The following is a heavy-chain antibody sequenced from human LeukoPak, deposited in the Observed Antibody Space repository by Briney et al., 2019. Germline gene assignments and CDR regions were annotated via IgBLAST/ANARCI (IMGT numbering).Heavy chain of an antibody. D-gene: IGHD1-1*01. J-gene: IGHJ4*02. CDR3: AGDYKADY. CDR1: GFTFRTYA. V-gene: IGHV3-23*01. CDR2: MSASGDET. Sequence: GGSLRLSCATSGFTFRTYAMTWVRQAPGKGLEWVSAMSASGDETKYADSVKGRFTISRDNSKNTLFLQMNRLRGDDTALYYCAGDYKADYWGQGTPVTVSS.